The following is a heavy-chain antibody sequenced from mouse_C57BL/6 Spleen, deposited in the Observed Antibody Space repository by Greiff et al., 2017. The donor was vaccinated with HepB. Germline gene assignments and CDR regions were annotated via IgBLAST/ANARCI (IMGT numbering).Heavy chain of an antibody. D-gene: IGHD2-9*01. CDR3: ARAYYGYDAAWFAY. V-gene: IGHV1-64*01. CDR2: IHPKSGST. CDR1: GYTFTSYW. Sequence: VQLQQPGAELVKPGASVKLSCKASGYTFTSYWMHWVKQRPGQGLEWIGMIHPKSGSTNYNEKFKSKATLTVDKSSSTAYMQLSSLTSEDSAVYYCARAYYGYDAAWFAYWGQGTLVTVSA. J-gene: IGHJ3*01.